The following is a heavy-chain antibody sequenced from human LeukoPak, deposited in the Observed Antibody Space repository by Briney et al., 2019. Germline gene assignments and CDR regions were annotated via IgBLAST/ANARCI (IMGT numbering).Heavy chain of an antibody. Sequence: WVRQAPGKGLEWIGSIYYSGSTYYNPSLKSRVTISVDTSKNQFSLKLSSVTAADTAVYYCARDYDFWSGYLYTDVWGKGTTVTVSS. J-gene: IGHJ6*03. CDR3: ARDYDFWSGYLYTDV. D-gene: IGHD3-3*01. V-gene: IGHV4-39*01. CDR2: IYYSGST.